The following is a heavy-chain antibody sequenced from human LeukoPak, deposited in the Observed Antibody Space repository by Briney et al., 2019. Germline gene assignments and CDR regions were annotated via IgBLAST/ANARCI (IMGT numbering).Heavy chain of an antibody. Sequence: PGGSLRLSCAASGFTFSIYEMNWVRQAPGKGLEWVSYISNSGTAIYYADSVKGRFTISRDNAKSSLYLQMNRLRAEDTAVYYCARAGYSMDTEYFQHWGQGTLVTVSS. CDR2: ISNSGTAI. CDR3: ARAGYSMDTEYFQH. CDR1: GFTFSIYE. V-gene: IGHV3-48*03. D-gene: IGHD5-18*01. J-gene: IGHJ1*01.